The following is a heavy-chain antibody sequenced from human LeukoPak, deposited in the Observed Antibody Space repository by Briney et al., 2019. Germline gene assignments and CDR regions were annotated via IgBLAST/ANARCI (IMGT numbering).Heavy chain of an antibody. CDR2: ISGSGGST. J-gene: IGHJ4*02. CDR1: GFTFDDYA. V-gene: IGHV3-23*01. D-gene: IGHD6-6*01. Sequence: GGSLRLSCAASGFTFDDYAMHWVRQAPGKGLEWVSAISGSGGSTYYADSVKGRFTISRDNSKNTLYLQMNSLRAEDTAVYYCAKSSSSDDGYWGQGTLVTVSS. CDR3: AKSSSSDDGY.